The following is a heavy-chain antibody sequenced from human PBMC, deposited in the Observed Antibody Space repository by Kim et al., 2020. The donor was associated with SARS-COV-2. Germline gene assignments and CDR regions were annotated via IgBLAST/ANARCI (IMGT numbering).Heavy chain of an antibody. D-gene: IGHD2-2*01. J-gene: IGHJ1*01. V-gene: IGHV3-20*01. CDR2: INRNSNST. CDR3: VRAYASVPLTL. Sequence: GGSLRLSCAASGFTFGDYDMSWVRQAPGKGLEWVSCINRNSNSTSYADSVKGRFTISRDNAKNSLFLQMNSPRAEDTALYHCVRAYASVPLTLCGQVTL. CDR1: GFTFGDYD.